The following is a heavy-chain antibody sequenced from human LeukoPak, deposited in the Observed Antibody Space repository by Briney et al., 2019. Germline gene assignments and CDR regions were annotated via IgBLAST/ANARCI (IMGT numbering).Heavy chain of an antibody. J-gene: IGHJ4*02. CDR2: VSYDGNDG. CDR1: GFNFTYYA. D-gene: IGHD1-1*01. Sequence: PGGSLRLSCIGSGFNFTYYAIYWVRQAPGRGLEWVAVVSYDGNDGYYADSVKSRFSISRDNSQNTVTLQMNNLRVDDTAIYYCAKLAWNDGSYYFDYWGQGTLVTVSS. V-gene: IGHV3-30*18. CDR3: AKLAWNDGSYYFDY.